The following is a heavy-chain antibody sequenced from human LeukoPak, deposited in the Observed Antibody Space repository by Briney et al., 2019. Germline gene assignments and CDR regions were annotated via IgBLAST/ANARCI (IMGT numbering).Heavy chain of an antibody. Sequence: PGGSLRLSCAASGFTFTNYAMTWVRQAPGKGLEWVSTIGGVSGNTYYADSVKGRFTISRDNSKNTLYLQMNSLRAEDTAVYYCARVSRSDSGRDLWGQGTLVTVSS. D-gene: IGHD6-19*01. CDR1: GFTFTNYA. J-gene: IGHJ5*02. CDR3: ARVSRSDSGRDL. V-gene: IGHV3-23*01. CDR2: IGGVSGNT.